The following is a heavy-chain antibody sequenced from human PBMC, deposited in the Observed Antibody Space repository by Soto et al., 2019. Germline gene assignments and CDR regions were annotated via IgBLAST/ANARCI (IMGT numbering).Heavy chain of an antibody. CDR1: GGSISGHC. CDR2: LCYSGST. V-gene: IGHV4-59*11. CDR3: AREVGGGGWYYFDS. J-gene: IGHJ4*02. D-gene: IGHD6-19*01. Sequence: SETLSLTCAVSGGSISGHCWSWIRESPGKGLQWIGYLCYSGSTNYNPSLKSRVTISLDTSKNQFFLRLSSVTAADTAVYYCAREVGGGGWYYFDSWAQGTLVNVSS.